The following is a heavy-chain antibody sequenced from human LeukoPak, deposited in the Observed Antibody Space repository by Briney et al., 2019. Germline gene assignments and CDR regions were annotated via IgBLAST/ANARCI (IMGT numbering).Heavy chain of an antibody. V-gene: IGHV4-39*01. Sequence: PSETLSLTCTVSGGSISSSSYYWGWIRQPPGKGLEWIGSIYYSGSTYYNPSLKSRVTISADTSKNQFSLKLSSVTAADTAVYYCASYGSGSYSPGYFDYWGQGTLVTVSS. CDR2: IYYSGST. CDR1: GGSISSSSYY. D-gene: IGHD3-10*01. J-gene: IGHJ4*02. CDR3: ASYGSGSYSPGYFDY.